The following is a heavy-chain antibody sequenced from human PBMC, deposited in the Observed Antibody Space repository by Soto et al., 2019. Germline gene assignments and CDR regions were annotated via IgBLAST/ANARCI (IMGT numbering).Heavy chain of an antibody. Sequence: QVQLVQSGGEVKKPGASVKVSCKTSGYSFTTYGISWVRQAPGQGLEWMGWISAYNGNTNNAQKLQDRDTMTTDTYTSTAYMGLRSLRSDDTAVYYCAREGPDPYYYYGMDVWGQGSTFTVSS. V-gene: IGHV1-18*01. J-gene: IGHJ6*02. CDR2: ISAYNGNT. CDR1: GYSFTTYG. CDR3: AREGPDPYYYYGMDV.